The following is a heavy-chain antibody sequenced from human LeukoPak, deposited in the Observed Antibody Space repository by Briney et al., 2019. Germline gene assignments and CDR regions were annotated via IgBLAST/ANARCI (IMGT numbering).Heavy chain of an antibody. Sequence: GGSLRLSCAASGFTFSSYGMHWVRQAPGKGLEWVAVIWYDGSNKYYADYVKGRFTISRDNSKNTLYLQMNSLGAEDTAVYYCARGRIAAHLDYWGQGTLVTVSS. D-gene: IGHD6-6*01. V-gene: IGHV3-33*01. CDR2: IWYDGSNK. CDR1: GFTFSSYG. J-gene: IGHJ4*02. CDR3: ARGRIAAHLDY.